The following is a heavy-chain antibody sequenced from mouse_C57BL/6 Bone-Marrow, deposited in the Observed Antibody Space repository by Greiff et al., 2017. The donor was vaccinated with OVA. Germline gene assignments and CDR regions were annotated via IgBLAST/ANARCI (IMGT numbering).Heavy chain of an antibody. D-gene: IGHD1-1*01. Sequence: QVQLKESGAELVKPGASVKMSCKASGYTFTSYWITWVKQRPGQGLEWIGDIYPGSGSTNYNEKFKSKATLTVDTSSSTAYMQLSSLTSEDSAVYYCARNLITTVDAMDYWGQGTSVTVSS. J-gene: IGHJ4*01. V-gene: IGHV1-55*01. CDR3: ARNLITTVDAMDY. CDR2: IYPGSGST. CDR1: GYTFTSYW.